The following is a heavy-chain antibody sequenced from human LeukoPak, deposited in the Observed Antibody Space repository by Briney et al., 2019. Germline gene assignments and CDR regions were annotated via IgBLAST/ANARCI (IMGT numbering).Heavy chain of an antibody. D-gene: IGHD2-2*01. Sequence: SETLSLTCTVSGGSISSSSYYWGWIRQPPGKGLEWIGSIYYSGSTYYNPSLKSRVTISVDTSKNQFSLKLSSVTAADTAVYYCARRGYCSSTSCHRTYFFDYWGQGTPVTVSS. CDR3: ARRGYCSSTSCHRTYFFDY. CDR1: GGSISSSSYY. V-gene: IGHV4-39*01. CDR2: IYYSGST. J-gene: IGHJ4*02.